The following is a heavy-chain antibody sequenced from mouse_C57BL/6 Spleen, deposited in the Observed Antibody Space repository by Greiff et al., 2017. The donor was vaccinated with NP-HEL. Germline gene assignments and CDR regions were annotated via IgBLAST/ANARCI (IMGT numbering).Heavy chain of an antibody. CDR3: ARDKREGGAMDY. Sequence: EVKLVESGGGLVKPGGSLKLSCAASGFTFSSYAMSWVRQTPEKRLEWVATISDGGSYTYYPDNVKGRFTISRDNAKNNLYLQMSHLKSEDTAMYYCARDKREGGAMDYWGQGTSVTVSS. CDR2: ISDGGSYT. J-gene: IGHJ4*01. CDR1: GFTFSSYA. V-gene: IGHV5-4*01.